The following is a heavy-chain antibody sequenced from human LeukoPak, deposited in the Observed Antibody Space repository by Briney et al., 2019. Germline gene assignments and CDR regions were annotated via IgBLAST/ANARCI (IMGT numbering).Heavy chain of an antibody. D-gene: IGHD3-10*01. Sequence: GGSLRLSCAASGFTFVDYAMHWVRHAPGKGLEWVSGISWNSGSIGYADSVKGRFTISRDNAKNSLYLQMNSLRAEDTALYYCARRGSGSYYDFDYWGQGTLVTVSS. CDR3: ARRGSGSYYDFDY. CDR1: GFTFVDYA. CDR2: ISWNSGSI. J-gene: IGHJ4*02. V-gene: IGHV3-9*01.